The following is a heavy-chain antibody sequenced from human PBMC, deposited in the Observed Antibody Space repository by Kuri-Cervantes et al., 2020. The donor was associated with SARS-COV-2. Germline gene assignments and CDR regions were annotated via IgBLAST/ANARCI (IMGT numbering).Heavy chain of an antibody. V-gene: IGHV4-59*11. D-gene: IGHD4-17*01. CDR3: ARVPTPYYYYYMDV. CDR1: GGSISSHY. CDR2: IYYSGST. J-gene: IGHJ6*03. Sequence: SETLSLTCTVSGGSISSHYWSWIRQPPGKGLEWIGYIYYSGSTNYNPSLKSRVTISVDTSKNQFSLKLSSVTAADTAVYYCARVPTPYYYYYMDVWGKGTTVPSP.